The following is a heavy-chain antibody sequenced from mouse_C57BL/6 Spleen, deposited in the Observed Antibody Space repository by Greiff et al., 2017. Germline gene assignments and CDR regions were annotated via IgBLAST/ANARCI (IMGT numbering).Heavy chain of an antibody. Sequence: VQLQQSGAELVRPGPSVQMSCKASGYTFTNYWLGWAKQRPGHGLEGIGDIYPGGGYTNYNENFKGKATLTADKSTSTAYMQFSSLTSEDSAIYYCARGGSGIYYAMDYWGQGTSVTVSS. CDR3: ARGGSGIYYAMDY. J-gene: IGHJ4*01. V-gene: IGHV1-63*01. CDR1: GYTFTNYW. CDR2: IYPGGGYT. D-gene: IGHD1-3*01.